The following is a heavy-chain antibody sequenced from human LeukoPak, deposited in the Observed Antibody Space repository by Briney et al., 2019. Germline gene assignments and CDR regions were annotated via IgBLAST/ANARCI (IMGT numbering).Heavy chain of an antibody. V-gene: IGHV3-48*01. D-gene: IGHD6-19*01. CDR1: GLTFSTST. CDR3: ARRIAVAGSPVYYFDY. CDR2: IGTRTGPI. Sequence: PGGSLRLSCSASGLTFSTSTFNWIRQAPGQGLQWISYIGTRTGPIYYADSVRGRFTISRDDGRNSVHLQDTAVYYCARRIAVAGSPVYYFDYWGQGTLVTVSS. J-gene: IGHJ4*02.